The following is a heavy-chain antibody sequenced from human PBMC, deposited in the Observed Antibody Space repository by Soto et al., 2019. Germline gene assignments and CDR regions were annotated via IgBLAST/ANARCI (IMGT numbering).Heavy chain of an antibody. V-gene: IGHV2-5*01. CDR3: AHSESHSYYDILTGYYPAYFDY. Sequence: SGPTLVKPTQTLTLTCTFSGFSLSTSGVGVGWIRQPPGKALEWLALIYWNDDKRYSPSLKSRLTITKDTSKNQVVLTMTKMDPVDTATYYCAHSESHSYYDILTGYYPAYFDYWGQGTLVTVSS. CDR2: IYWNDDK. J-gene: IGHJ4*02. D-gene: IGHD3-9*01. CDR1: GFSLSTSGVG.